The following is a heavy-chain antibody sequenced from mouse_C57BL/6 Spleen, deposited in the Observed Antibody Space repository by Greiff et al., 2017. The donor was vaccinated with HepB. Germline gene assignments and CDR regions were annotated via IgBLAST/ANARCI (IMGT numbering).Heavy chain of an antibody. Sequence: VQLKESGPELVKPGASVKIPCKASGYTFTDYNMDWVKQSHGKSLEWIGDINPNNGGTIYNQKFKGNATLTVDKSSSTADMELRSLTSEDTADYYCARNYGGSWFAYWGQGTLVTVSA. CDR1: GYTFTDYN. CDR3: ARNYGGSWFAY. V-gene: IGHV1-18*01. CDR2: INPNNGGT. D-gene: IGHD1-1*02. J-gene: IGHJ3*01.